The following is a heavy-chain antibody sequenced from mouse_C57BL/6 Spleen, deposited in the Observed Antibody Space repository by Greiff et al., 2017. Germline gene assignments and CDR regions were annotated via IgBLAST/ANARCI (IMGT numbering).Heavy chain of an antibody. CDR2: IRNKANGYTT. D-gene: IGHD2-14*01. CDR1: GFTFPDYY. V-gene: IGHV7-3*01. Sequence: EVQLQESGGGLVQPGGSLSLSCAASGFTFPDYYMSWVRQPPGKALEWLGFIRNKANGYTTEYSASVKGRFTISRDNSQSILYLQMNALRAEDSATYYCARYIRGNYFDYWGQGTTLTVSS. CDR3: ARYIRGNYFDY. J-gene: IGHJ2*01.